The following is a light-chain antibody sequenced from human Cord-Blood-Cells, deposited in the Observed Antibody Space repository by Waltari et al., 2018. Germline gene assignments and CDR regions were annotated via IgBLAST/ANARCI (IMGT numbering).Light chain of an antibody. V-gene: IGLV2-23*01. CDR3: CSYAGSSTWV. J-gene: IGLJ3*02. Sequence: QSALTQPASVSGSPGQSITLSCTGTSSDVGSYNLVSWYQQHPGKAPKLMIYEGSKRPSGVSTRFSGSKSGDTASLTIAGLQAEDEGDYYCCSYAGSSTWVFGGGTKLTVL. CDR2: EGS. CDR1: SSDVGSYNL.